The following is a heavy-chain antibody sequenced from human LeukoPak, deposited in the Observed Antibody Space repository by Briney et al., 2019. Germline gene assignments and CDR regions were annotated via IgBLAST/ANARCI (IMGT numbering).Heavy chain of an antibody. D-gene: IGHD4-23*01. CDR3: VGGHDLEFEF. Sequence: PGGSLRLSCAASGFSVGTNYMTWVRQAPGKGLEWVSMIYAGGNTYYRDSVKGRFTISRDSSKNTVFLHMSGLRDDDTAVYCCVGGHDLEFEFWGQGTLVIVSS. CDR2: IYAGGNT. CDR1: GFSVGTNY. J-gene: IGHJ5*01. V-gene: IGHV3-53*01.